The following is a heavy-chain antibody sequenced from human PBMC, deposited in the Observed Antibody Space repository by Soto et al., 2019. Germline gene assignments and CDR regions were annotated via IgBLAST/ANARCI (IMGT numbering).Heavy chain of an antibody. CDR1: GYTFNNYG. V-gene: IGHV1-18*01. J-gene: IGHJ4*02. CDR2: ISAYNGNT. Sequence: QVQLVQSGAEVKKPGASVKVSCKASGYTFNNYGISWVRQAPGQGLEWMGWISAYNGNTNYAQKFQGRVTMTTDTSTCTAYMELRSLRSDDTAVYYCARDPGYDYIWGNYRGYYFDYWGQGTLVTVSS. D-gene: IGHD3-16*02. CDR3: ARDPGYDYIWGNYRGYYFDY.